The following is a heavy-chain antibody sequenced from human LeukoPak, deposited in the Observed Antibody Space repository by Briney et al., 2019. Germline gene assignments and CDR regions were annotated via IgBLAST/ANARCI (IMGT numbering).Heavy chain of an antibody. J-gene: IGHJ4*02. Sequence: SGGSLRLSCAASGFTFSSYAMSWVRQAPGKGLEWVSAISGSGGSTYYADSVKGRFTISRDNSKNTLYLQMNSLRAEDTAVYYCANDLYSSSSQYYFDYWGQGTLVTVSS. V-gene: IGHV3-23*01. CDR1: GFTFSSYA. CDR3: ANDLYSSSSQYYFDY. CDR2: ISGSGGST. D-gene: IGHD6-6*01.